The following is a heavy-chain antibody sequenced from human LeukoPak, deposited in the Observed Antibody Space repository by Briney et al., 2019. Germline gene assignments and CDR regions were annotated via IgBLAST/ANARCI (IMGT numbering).Heavy chain of an antibody. D-gene: IGHD4-17*01. Sequence: GGSLRLSCAASGFTFSSYEMNWVRQAPGKGLEWVSYISSSGSTIYYADSVKGRFTISRDNAKNSLYLQMNSLKTEDTAVYYCTRGTTVTTDYYYYYYMDVWGKGTSVTVSS. CDR1: GFTFSSYE. V-gene: IGHV3-48*03. CDR3: TRGTTVTTDYYYYYYMDV. J-gene: IGHJ6*03. CDR2: ISSSGSTI.